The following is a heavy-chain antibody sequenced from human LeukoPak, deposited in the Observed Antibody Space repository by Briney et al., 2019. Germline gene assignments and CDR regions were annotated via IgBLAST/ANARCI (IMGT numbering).Heavy chain of an antibody. V-gene: IGHV3-23*01. CDR2: ISGSGGSR. CDR3: VKAEAYYYDSSGSIYFDY. J-gene: IGHJ4*02. Sequence: PGGSLRLSCAASGVTFSSYAMSWVRQAPGQGLEWVSAISGSGGSRYYADSVKGRFTISRDNSKNTLYLQMSSLRAEDTAVYYCVKAEAYYYDSSGSIYFDYWGQGTLVTVSS. D-gene: IGHD3-22*01. CDR1: GVTFSSYA.